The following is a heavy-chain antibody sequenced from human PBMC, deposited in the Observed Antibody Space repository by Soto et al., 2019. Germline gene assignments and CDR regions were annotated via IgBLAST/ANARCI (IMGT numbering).Heavy chain of an antibody. J-gene: IGHJ2*01. D-gene: IGHD6-19*01. V-gene: IGHV3-30*04. Sequence: QVQLVESGGGVVQPGRSLRLSCAASGFSFSTYAIHWVRQAPGKGLEWVAVLSYDGSDKYYADSVKGRFTISRDNSKNTLDLQMNSLKPEDTAVYFCARQSVRSCWSGRYWYFDLWGRGTLVTVSS. CDR2: LSYDGSDK. CDR1: GFSFSTYA. CDR3: ARQSVRSCWSGRYWYFDL.